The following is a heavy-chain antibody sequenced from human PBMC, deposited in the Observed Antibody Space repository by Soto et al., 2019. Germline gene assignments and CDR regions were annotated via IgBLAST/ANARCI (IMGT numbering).Heavy chain of an antibody. CDR3: ATAISSPFSNFDS. D-gene: IGHD3-3*02. Sequence: AMSWVRQAPGKGLEWVSAISGSGGSTYYADSVKGRFTISRDNSKNTLYLQMNSLRAEDTAVYYCATAISSPFSNFDSWGQGSLVPVSP. CDR1: A. J-gene: IGHJ4*02. V-gene: IGHV3-23*01. CDR2: ISGSGGST.